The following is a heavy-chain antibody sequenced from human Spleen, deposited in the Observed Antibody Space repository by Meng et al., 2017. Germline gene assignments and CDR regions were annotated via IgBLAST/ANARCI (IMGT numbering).Heavy chain of an antibody. D-gene: IGHD2-2*01. Sequence: ASVKVSCKVSGYTLTELSMHWVRQAPGQGLEWMGWINPNSGGTNYAQKFQGRVTMTRDTSISTAYMELSRLRSDDTAVYYCARDPATYCSSTSCPTGNWFDPWGQGTLVTVSS. CDR3: ARDPATYCSSTSCPTGNWFDP. CDR2: INPNSGGT. CDR1: GYTLTELS. J-gene: IGHJ5*02. V-gene: IGHV1-2*02.